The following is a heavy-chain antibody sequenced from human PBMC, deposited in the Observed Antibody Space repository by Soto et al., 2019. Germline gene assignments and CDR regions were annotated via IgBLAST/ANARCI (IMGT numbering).Heavy chain of an antibody. CDR2: IKQDESDK. V-gene: IGHV3-7*03. J-gene: IGHJ5*02. Sequence: GGLIRLPRGVSGVRFRDHWVSWIRKATGKGLEWVANIKQDESDKYYVDSVKGRFTISRDNAKNALYLQMNSLRVEDTAVYYCAAYCYTMTCTHFHGYSWVQGTQVPVSS. D-gene: IGHD3-16*02. CDR1: GVRFRDHW. CDR3: AAYCYTMTCTHFHGYS.